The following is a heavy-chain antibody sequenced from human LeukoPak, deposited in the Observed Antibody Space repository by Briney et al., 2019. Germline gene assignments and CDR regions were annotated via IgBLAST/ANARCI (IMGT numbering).Heavy chain of an antibody. CDR2: ISGSGGST. V-gene: IGHV3-23*01. D-gene: IGHD2-15*01. CDR3: AKSGLNRFDY. CDR1: GFTFSSYA. J-gene: IGHJ4*02. Sequence: GGSLRLSCAASGFTFSSYAMSWVRQAPGKGLEWVSAISGSGGSTYYADSVKGRFTISRDNSKNPLYLQINSLRAEDTAVYYWAKSGLNRFDYWGQGTLVTVSS.